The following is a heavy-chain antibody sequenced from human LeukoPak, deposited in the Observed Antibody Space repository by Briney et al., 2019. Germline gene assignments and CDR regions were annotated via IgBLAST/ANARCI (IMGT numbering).Heavy chain of an antibody. J-gene: IGHJ3*02. CDR1: GYTLTELS. CDR2: FDPEDGET. CDR3: ARAGWWELPRYAFDI. V-gene: IGHV1-24*01. D-gene: IGHD1-26*01. Sequence: GASVKVSCKVSGYTLTELSMHWVRQAPGKGLEWMGGFDPEDGETIYAQKFQGRVTMTTDTSTSTAYMELRSLRSDDTAVYYCARAGWWELPRYAFDIWGQGTMVTVSS.